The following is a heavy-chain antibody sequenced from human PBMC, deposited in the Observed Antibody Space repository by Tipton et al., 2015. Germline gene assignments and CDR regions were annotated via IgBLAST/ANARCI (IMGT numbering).Heavy chain of an antibody. J-gene: IGHJ6*01. CDR2: IKQDGSEK. CDR1: GLTFRSYW. V-gene: IGHV3-7*01. Sequence: SLRLSCAASGLTFRSYWMSWVRQAPGKGLEWVANIKQDGSEKYYVDSVKGRFTISRDNAKNSLYLQMNSLRAEDTAVYYCARGYRKDVWGQGTSVTVSS. CDR3: ARGYRKDV.